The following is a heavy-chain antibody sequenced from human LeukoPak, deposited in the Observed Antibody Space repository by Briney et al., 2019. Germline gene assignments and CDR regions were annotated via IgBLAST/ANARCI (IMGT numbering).Heavy chain of an antibody. V-gene: IGHV3-9*01. Sequence: PGRSLRLSCAAPGFTFDDYAMHWVRQAPGKGLEWVSGISWNSGSIGYADSVKGRFTISRDNAKNSLYLQMNSLRAEDTAVYYCAREADYYGSGSYIYYWGQGTLVTVSS. CDR3: AREADYYGSGSYIYY. D-gene: IGHD3-10*01. J-gene: IGHJ4*02. CDR1: GFTFDDYA. CDR2: ISWNSGSI.